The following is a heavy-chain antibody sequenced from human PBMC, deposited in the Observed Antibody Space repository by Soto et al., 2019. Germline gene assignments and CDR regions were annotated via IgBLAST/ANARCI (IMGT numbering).Heavy chain of an antibody. CDR3: AREPWFGQSAHYYYYYGMDV. CDR2: IYYSGST. CDR1: GGSVSSGSYS. D-gene: IGHD3-10*01. V-gene: IGHV4-61*01. J-gene: IGHJ6*02. Sequence: SETLSLTCTVSGGSVSSGSYSWSWIRQPPGKGLEWIGYIYYSGSTNYNPSLKSRVTISVDTSKNQFSLKLSSVTAADTAVYYCAREPWFGQSAHYYYYYGMDVWGQGTTVTVSS.